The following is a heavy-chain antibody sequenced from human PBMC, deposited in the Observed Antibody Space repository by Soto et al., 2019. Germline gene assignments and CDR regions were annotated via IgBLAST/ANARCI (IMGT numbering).Heavy chain of an antibody. CDR2: MSNGGSS. CDR1: GVSIDSGYW. D-gene: IGHD6-19*01. J-gene: IGHJ4*02. CDR3: ASSFGWYAVDS. V-gene: IGHV4-4*02. Sequence: QVQLQESGPGLVKPSGTLSLKPSGTLSLSCGVSGVSIDSGYWWGWVRQPPGKDLEWLGDMSNGGSSNYHLPLKCRVTILLVKSHFLYSLSLSFMTAAVRATYYCASSFGWYAVDSWVQGILVTVSS.